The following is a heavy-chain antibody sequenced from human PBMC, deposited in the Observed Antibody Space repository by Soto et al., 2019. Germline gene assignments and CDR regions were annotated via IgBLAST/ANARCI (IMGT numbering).Heavy chain of an antibody. D-gene: IGHD6-19*01. V-gene: IGHV4-39*01. CDR1: GCSIGSISYC. Sequence: SETLSLSWTVAGCSIGSISYCWGWIRQPPGKGLEWIGSIYYSGSTYYNPSLKSRVTISVDTSKNQFSLKLSSVTAADTAVYYCARPTHSSGWEGDYYGMDVWGQGTTVTSP. CDR3: ARPTHSSGWEGDYYGMDV. J-gene: IGHJ6*02. CDR2: IYYSGST.